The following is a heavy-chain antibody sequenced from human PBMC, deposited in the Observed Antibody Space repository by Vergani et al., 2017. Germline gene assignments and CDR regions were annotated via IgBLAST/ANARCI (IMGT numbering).Heavy chain of an antibody. CDR1: GGSFSGYY. CDR2: IYYSGST. CDR3: ASTSIAAAGLFDP. J-gene: IGHJ5*02. Sequence: QVQLQQWGAGLLKPSETLSLTCAVYGGSFSGYYWSWIRQPPGKGLEWIGSIYYSGSTYYNPSLKSRVTISVDTSKNQFSLKLSSVTAADTAVYYCASTSIAAAGLFDPWGQGTLVTVSS. D-gene: IGHD6-13*01. V-gene: IGHV4-34*01.